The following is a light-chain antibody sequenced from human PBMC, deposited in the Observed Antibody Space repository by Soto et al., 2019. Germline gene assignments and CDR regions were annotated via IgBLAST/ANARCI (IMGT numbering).Light chain of an antibody. J-gene: IGKJ1*01. CDR3: QQSYSTPQT. Sequence: IRMAQYPSSLSASTGDRVTSTCRASQSISSYLNWYQQKPGKAPKLLIYAASSLQSGVPSRFSGSGSGTDFTLTISSLQPEDFATYYCQQSYSTPQTFGQGTKVDI. V-gene: IGKV1-39*01. CDR2: AAS. CDR1: QSISSY.